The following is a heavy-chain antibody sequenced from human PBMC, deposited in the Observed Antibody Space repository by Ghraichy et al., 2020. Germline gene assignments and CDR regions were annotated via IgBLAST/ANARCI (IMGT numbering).Heavy chain of an antibody. D-gene: IGHD2-2*01. CDR3: ATPGRGYCSDTNCNDGFEI. J-gene: IGHJ3*02. Sequence: GESLNISCAASGLAVSSYTMTWVRQAPGKGLEWVSLINNRGRSTFYADSVRGRFSISNDNSKNTLYLQMNSLRADDTAVYYCATPGRGYCSDTNCNDGFEIWGRGTMVTVSS. CDR1: GLAVSSYT. CDR2: INNRGRST. V-gene: IGHV3-23*01.